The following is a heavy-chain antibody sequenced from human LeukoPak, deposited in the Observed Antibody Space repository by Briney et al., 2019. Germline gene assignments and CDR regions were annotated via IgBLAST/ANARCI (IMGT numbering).Heavy chain of an antibody. CDR3: ARGRTIPAATWFSD. Sequence: SETLSLTCAVYGGSFSGYYWSWIRQPSGKGLEWIGEINHSGSTNYNPSLKSRVTISVDTSKNQFSLKLSSVTAADTAVYYCARGRTIPAATWFSDWGQGTLVTVSS. CDR2: INHSGST. CDR1: GGSFSGYY. V-gene: IGHV4-34*01. J-gene: IGHJ4*02. D-gene: IGHD2-2*01.